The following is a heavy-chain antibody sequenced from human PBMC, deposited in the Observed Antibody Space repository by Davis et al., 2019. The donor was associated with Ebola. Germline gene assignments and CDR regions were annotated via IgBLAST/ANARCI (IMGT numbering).Heavy chain of an antibody. J-gene: IGHJ4*02. V-gene: IGHV4-39*01. Sequence: PSETLSLTCTVSGGSISSSSYYWGWIRQPPGKGLEWIGSIYYSGSTYYNPSLKSRVTISVDTSKNQFSLKLSSVTAADTAVYYCARPKGGSYWGWFYWGQGTLVTVSS. D-gene: IGHD1-26*01. CDR1: GGSISSSSYY. CDR3: ARPKGGSYWGWFY. CDR2: IYYSGST.